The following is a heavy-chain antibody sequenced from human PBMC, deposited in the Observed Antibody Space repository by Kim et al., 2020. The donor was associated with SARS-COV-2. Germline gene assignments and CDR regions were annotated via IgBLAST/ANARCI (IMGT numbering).Heavy chain of an antibody. V-gene: IGHV3-15*01. Sequence: GGSLRLSCAASGFTFSNAWMSWVRQAPGKGLEWVGRIKSKTDGGTTDYAAPVKGRFTISRDDSKNTLYLQMNSLKTEDTAVYYCTTSSMVAATSLYYYYGMDVWGQGTTVTVSS. D-gene: IGHD2-15*01. CDR1: GFTFSNAW. J-gene: IGHJ6*02. CDR3: TTSSMVAATSLYYYYGMDV. CDR2: IKSKTDGGTT.